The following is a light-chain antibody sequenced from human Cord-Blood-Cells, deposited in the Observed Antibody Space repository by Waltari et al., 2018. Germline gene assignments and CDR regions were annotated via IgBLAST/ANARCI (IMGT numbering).Light chain of an antibody. CDR1: QSVSSN. J-gene: IGKJ2*03. V-gene: IGKV3-15*01. CDR3: QQYNNWLYS. CDR2: GAS. Sequence: EIVMTQSPATLSVSPGARATLSCWASQSVSSNLAWYQQKPGQAPSLLIYGASTRATGIPASFSGSGSGTEFTLTISSLQSEDFAVYYCQQYNNWLYSFGQGTKLEIK.